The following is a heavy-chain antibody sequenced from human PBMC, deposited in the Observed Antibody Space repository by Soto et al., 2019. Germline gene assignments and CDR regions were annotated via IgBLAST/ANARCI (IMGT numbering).Heavy chain of an antibody. D-gene: IGHD3-9*01. Sequence: PGGSLRLSCAASGFTVSSNYMSWVRQAPGKGLEWVSVIYSGVSTYYADSVKGRFTISRDNSKNTLYLQMNSLRAEDTAVYYCARVRRYFDWSTRRLDAFDIWGQGTMVTFS. V-gene: IGHV3-53*01. J-gene: IGHJ3*02. CDR1: GFTVSSNY. CDR2: IYSGVST. CDR3: ARVRRYFDWSTRRLDAFDI.